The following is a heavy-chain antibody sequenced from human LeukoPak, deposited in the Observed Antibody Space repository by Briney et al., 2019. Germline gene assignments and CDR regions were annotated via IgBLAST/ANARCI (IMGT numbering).Heavy chain of an antibody. D-gene: IGHD2-15*01. CDR1: GYTFTNFG. V-gene: IGHV1-18*01. CDR2: ISAYNGNT. J-gene: IGHJ4*02. Sequence: ASVKVSCTASGYTFTNFGISWVRQAPGQGLEWMGWISAYNGNTNYAQRLQGRVTMTTDTSTSTAYMELRSLRSDDTAVYYCARARYCSGGSCYLDYWGQGTLVTVSS. CDR3: ARARYCSGGSCYLDY.